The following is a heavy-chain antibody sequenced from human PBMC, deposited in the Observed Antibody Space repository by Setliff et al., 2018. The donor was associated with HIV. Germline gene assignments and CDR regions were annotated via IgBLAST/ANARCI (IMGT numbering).Heavy chain of an antibody. CDR3: ASAPSYYNFWSAYLNMRDGHWFDP. V-gene: IGHV4-34*01. Sequence: SETLSLTCAVYGGSLSGHYWSWIRQPPGKGLEWIGESNHVGRTNYNPSLKSRVTVSVDTSKTQFSLTLSSVTAADTAVYYCASAPSYYNFWSAYLNMRDGHWFDPWGQGTLVTVSS. J-gene: IGHJ5*02. D-gene: IGHD3-3*01. CDR1: GGSLSGHY. CDR2: SNHVGRT.